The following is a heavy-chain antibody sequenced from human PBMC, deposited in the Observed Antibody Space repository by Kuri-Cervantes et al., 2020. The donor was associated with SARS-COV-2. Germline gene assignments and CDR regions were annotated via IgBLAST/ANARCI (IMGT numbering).Heavy chain of an antibody. D-gene: IGHD2-2*01. Sequence: SVKVSCKVSGYTLTELSMHWVRQAPGQGLEWMGGIIPIFGTANYAQKFQGRVTITADESTSTAYMELSSLRSEDTAVYYCARDPNFIVVVPAAIPGAFDIWGQGTMVTVSS. CDR1: GYTLTELS. V-gene: IGHV1-69*13. J-gene: IGHJ3*02. CDR2: IIPIFGTA. CDR3: ARDPNFIVVVPAAIPGAFDI.